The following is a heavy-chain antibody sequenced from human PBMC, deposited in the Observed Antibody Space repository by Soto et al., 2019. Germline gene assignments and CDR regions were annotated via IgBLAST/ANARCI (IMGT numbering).Heavy chain of an antibody. CDR3: AKTGPYFFAY. Sequence: EVQVLESGGGLVQPGGSLKLSCAASGFTFSSSGMSWVRQAPGKGLECVSAISGSGAVTYYADSVKGRFTISRDNSRNTLYLQMNSLRAEDTAVYYCAKTGPYFFAYWGQGTLVTVSA. J-gene: IGHJ4*02. V-gene: IGHV3-23*01. CDR1: GFTFSSSG. CDR2: ISGSGAVT. D-gene: IGHD1-1*01.